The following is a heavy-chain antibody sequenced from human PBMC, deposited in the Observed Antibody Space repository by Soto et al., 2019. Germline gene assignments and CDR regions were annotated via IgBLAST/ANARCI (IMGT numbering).Heavy chain of an antibody. CDR3: ARRNEYCSRTSCYYWFDP. CDR2: IYYSGST. Sequence: PSETLSLTCTVSGGSISSDYWSWIRQPPGKGLEWIGYIYYSGSTNYNPSLKSRVTISVDTSKNHFSLKLSSVTAADTAVYYCARRNEYCSRTSCYYWFDPWGQGTLVTVSS. J-gene: IGHJ5*02. CDR1: GGSISSDY. D-gene: IGHD2-2*01. V-gene: IGHV4-59*08.